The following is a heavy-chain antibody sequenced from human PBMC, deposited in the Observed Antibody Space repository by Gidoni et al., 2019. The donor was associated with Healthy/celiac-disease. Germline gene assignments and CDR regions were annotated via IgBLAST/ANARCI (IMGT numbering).Heavy chain of an antibody. CDR1: GFPFSSYG. Sequence: QVQLVESGGGVVQPGRSLRLSCAASGFPFSSYGMHWVRQAPGKGLEWVAVIWYDGSNKYYADSVKGRFTISRDNSKNTLYLQMNSLRAEDTAVYYCARGSGGYPYYFDYWGQGTLVTVSS. J-gene: IGHJ4*02. CDR3: ARGSGGYPYYFDY. D-gene: IGHD2-8*02. CDR2: IWYDGSNK. V-gene: IGHV3-33*01.